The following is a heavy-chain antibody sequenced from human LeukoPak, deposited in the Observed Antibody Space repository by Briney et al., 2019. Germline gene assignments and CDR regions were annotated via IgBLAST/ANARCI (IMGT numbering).Heavy chain of an antibody. V-gene: IGHV3-23*01. CDR1: GFTFSSYA. Sequence: TGGSLRLSCAASGFTFSSYAMSWVRQAPGKGLEWVSAISGSGGSTYYADSVKGRFTISRDNSKNTLYLQMNSLRAEDTAVYYCATRNYDSSGYYHFYYYYYMDVWGKGTTVTISS. J-gene: IGHJ6*03. CDR3: ATRNYDSSGYYHFYYYYYMDV. CDR2: ISGSGGST. D-gene: IGHD3-22*01.